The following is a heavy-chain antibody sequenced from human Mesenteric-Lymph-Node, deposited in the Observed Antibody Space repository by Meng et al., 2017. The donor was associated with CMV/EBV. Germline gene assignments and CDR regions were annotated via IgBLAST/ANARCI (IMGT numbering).Heavy chain of an antibody. D-gene: IGHD7-27*01. CDR3: ARVLGHFSPELRTYYYGMDV. J-gene: IGHJ6*02. CDR2: IKQDGSEK. CDR1: GFTFSSYW. V-gene: IGHV3-7*01. Sequence: GGSLRLSCAASGFTFSSYWMSWVRQAPGKGLEWVANIKQDGSEKYYVDSVKGRFTISRDNAKNSLYLQMNSLRAEDTAVYYCARVLGHFSPELRTYYYGMDVWGQGTTVTVSS.